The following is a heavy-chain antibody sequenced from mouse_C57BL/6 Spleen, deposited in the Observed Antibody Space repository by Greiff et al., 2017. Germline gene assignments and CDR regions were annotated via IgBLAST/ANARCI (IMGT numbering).Heavy chain of an antibody. CDR3: ARWNSNYPWFAY. D-gene: IGHD2-5*01. CDR1: GYTFTSYW. Sequence: QVQLQQPGAELVKPGASVQLSCKASGYTFTSYWMNWVKQRPGQGLEWIGMIHPNSGSTNYNEKFKSKATLTVDKSSSTAYMQLSSLTSEDSAVXYCARWNSNYPWFAYWGQGTLVTVSA. V-gene: IGHV1-64*01. J-gene: IGHJ3*01. CDR2: IHPNSGST.